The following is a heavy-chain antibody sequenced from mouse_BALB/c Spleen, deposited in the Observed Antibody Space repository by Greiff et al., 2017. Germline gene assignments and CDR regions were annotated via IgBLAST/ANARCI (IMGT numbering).Heavy chain of an antibody. Sequence: VQLVESGAELARPGASVKLSCKASGYTFTDYYINWVKQRTGQGLEWIGEIYPGSGNTYYNEKFKGKATLTADKSSSTAYMQLSSLTSEDSAVYYCARLAFGGNYDYWGQGTTLTVSS. D-gene: IGHD2-1*01. CDR1: GYTFTDYY. CDR2: IYPGSGNT. CDR3: ARLAFGGNYDY. V-gene: IGHV1-77*01. J-gene: IGHJ2*01.